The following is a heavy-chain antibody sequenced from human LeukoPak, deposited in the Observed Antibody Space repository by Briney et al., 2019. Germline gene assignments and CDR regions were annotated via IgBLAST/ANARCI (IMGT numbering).Heavy chain of an antibody. CDR1: GGSISSYY. CDR2: IYYSGST. J-gene: IGHJ3*02. D-gene: IGHD3-10*01. Sequence: SETLSLTCTVSGGSISSYYRSWIRQPPGKGLEWIGYIYYSGSTNYNPSLKSRVTISVDTSKNQFSLKLSSVTAADTAVYYCARAGFERDAFDIWGQGTMVTVSS. V-gene: IGHV4-59*01. CDR3: ARAGFERDAFDI.